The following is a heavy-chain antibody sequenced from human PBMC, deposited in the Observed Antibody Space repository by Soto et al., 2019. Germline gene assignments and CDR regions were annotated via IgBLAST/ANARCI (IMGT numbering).Heavy chain of an antibody. V-gene: IGHV3-23*01. CDR1: GFICSSYD. D-gene: IGHD2-8*02. Sequence: EVQMLESGGGSVQPGGSLRLSCAASGFICSSYDMSWVRQAPGKGLEWVSTILVGGSTHYEDSVKGRFTISRDTSKNTVYLQMNSLTAGDTAMYYCAKATATGGGAFDICGQGTMVTVSS. CDR2: ILVGGST. CDR3: AKATATGGGAFDI. J-gene: IGHJ3*02.